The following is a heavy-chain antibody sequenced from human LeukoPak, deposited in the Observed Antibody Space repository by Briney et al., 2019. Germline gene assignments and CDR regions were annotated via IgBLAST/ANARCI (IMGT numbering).Heavy chain of an antibody. V-gene: IGHV3-23*01. CDR1: GFTFSSYA. CDR3: AKSDCSSTSCYELGY. J-gene: IGHJ4*02. Sequence: PGGSLRLSCAASGFTFSSYAMTWVRQAPGKGLEWVSAISGSGGHTYYADSVKGRFTISRDNSKNTLYLQMNSLRAEDTAVYYCAKSDCSSTSCYELGYWGQGTLLTVSS. CDR2: ISGSGGHT. D-gene: IGHD2-2*01.